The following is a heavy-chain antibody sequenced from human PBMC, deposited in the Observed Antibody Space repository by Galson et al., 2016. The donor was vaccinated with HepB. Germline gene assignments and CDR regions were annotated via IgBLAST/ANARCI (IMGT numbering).Heavy chain of an antibody. CDR3: ATVNYISGTHY. CDR2: IYSGGNT. V-gene: IGHV3-53*01. J-gene: IGHJ4*02. D-gene: IGHD3-10*01. CDR1: GFSVNHNY. Sequence: SLRLSCAASGFSVNHNYMTWVRRAPGKGLEWVSLIYSGGNTNYADSVKGRFTISRDSSKNTLYLQMNSLRTEDTAMYYCATVNYISGTHYWGQGTLVTVSS.